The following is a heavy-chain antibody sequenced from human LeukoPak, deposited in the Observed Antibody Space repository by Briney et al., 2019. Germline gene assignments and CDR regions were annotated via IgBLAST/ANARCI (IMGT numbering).Heavy chain of an antibody. CDR1: GFTFSSYS. J-gene: IGHJ4*02. CDR2: ISSSSSYI. D-gene: IGHD6-13*01. V-gene: IGHV3-21*01. Sequence: PGGSLRLSCAASGFTFSSYSMNWVRQAPGKGLEWVSSISSSSSYIYYADSVKGRFTISRDNAKNSLYLQMNSLRAEDTAVYYCARDLNRIAAAGSDPGYWGQGTLVTVSS. CDR3: ARDLNRIAAAGSDPGY.